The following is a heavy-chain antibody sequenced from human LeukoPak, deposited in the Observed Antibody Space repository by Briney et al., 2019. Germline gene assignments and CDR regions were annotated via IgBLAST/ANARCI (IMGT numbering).Heavy chain of an antibody. CDR2: ISDSGTT. J-gene: IGHJ4*02. CDR1: GVPVNDFH. Sequence: PSETLSLTCAVAGVPVNDFHWSWIRQSPGRGLEWLGWISDSGTTNYNPSFRSRLAISADTSESQLSLELTSVTAADTAVYYCARHVEHAAYFRYWGQGSLVTVSS. D-gene: IGHD1/OR15-1a*01. CDR3: ARHVEHAAYFRY. V-gene: IGHV4-59*08.